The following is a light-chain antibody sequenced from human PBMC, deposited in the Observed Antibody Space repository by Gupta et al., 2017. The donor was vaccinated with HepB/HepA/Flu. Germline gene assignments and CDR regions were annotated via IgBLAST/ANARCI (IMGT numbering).Light chain of an antibody. V-gene: IGLV2-8*01. CDR3: SADAGSVV. CDR2: EGS. CDR1: SSDVGGYNY. J-gene: IGLJ2*01. Sequence: QSALTQPPCASGSPGQSVTLSCTGTSSDVGGYNYVSWYQQHPGKAPKLMIYEGSKRPSGVPDRFSGSKSGNTASLTVSGLQAEDEDDYYCSADAGSVVFGGGTKLTVL.